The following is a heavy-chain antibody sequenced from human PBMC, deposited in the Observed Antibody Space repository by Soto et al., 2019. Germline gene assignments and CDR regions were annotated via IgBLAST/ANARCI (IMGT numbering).Heavy chain of an antibody. CDR1: GGSISSYY. V-gene: IGHV4-59*12. Sequence: PSETLSLTCTVSGGSISSYYWSWIRQPPGKGLEWIGYISYSASSFYNPSLESRVSVSIDTSGDQFSLKLSSMTAADTAVYFCARAHTYHYDISGYSKQSFHFDSWGQGTLVTVSS. CDR2: ISYSASS. CDR3: ARAHTYHYDISGYSKQSFHFDS. J-gene: IGHJ4*02. D-gene: IGHD3-22*01.